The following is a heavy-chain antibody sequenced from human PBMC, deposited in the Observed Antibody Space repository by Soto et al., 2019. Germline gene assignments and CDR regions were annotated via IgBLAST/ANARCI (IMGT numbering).Heavy chain of an antibody. CDR2: ISTGGSTI. Sequence: GWSLRLSCSASGFTFSNYNMNWVRQAPGKGLEWVSYISTGGSTIYYADSVKGRFTISRDNAKNTLYLQMNSLRAEDTAVYYCARDLYSSGWYPHYYYYGMDVGGQGTTVTVS. CDR1: GFTFSNYN. J-gene: IGHJ6*02. D-gene: IGHD6-19*01. CDR3: ARDLYSSGWYPHYYYYGMDV. V-gene: IGHV3-48*04.